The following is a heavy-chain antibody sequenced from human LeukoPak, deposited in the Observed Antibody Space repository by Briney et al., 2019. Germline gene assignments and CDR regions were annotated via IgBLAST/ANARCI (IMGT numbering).Heavy chain of an antibody. CDR2: ISGSGGST. D-gene: IGHD1-26*01. CDR3: AKATNYATSPFDY. J-gene: IGHJ4*02. Sequence: GGSLRLSCAASGFTFSSYAMSWVRQAPGKGPEWVSAISGSGGSTYYADSVKGRFTISRDNSKNTLYLQMNSLRAEDTAVYYCAKATNYATSPFDYWGQGTLVTVSS. CDR1: GFTFSSYA. V-gene: IGHV3-23*01.